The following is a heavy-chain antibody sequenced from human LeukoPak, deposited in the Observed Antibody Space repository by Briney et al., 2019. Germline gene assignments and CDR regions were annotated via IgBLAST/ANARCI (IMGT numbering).Heavy chain of an antibody. CDR1: GFTSSSYA. V-gene: IGHV3-23*01. D-gene: IGHD5-18*01. CDR2: ISGSGGST. J-gene: IGHJ4*02. Sequence: GGSLRLSCAASGFTSSSYAMSWVRQAPGKGLEWVSGISGSGGSTFYADSLKGRFTISRDISKNTLYLQMNSLGAEDTAVYYCAKGATAMEFFDCWGQGTLVTVSS. CDR3: AKGATAMEFFDC.